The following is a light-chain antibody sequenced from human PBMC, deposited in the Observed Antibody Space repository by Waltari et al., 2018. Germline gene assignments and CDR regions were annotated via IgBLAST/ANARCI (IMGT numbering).Light chain of an antibody. CDR1: QFIANL. J-gene: IGKJ1*01. Sequence: IQMTHSPPSLSASTGDSVTLTCRARQFIANLFSWYQQRPGKAPRLLIYASSSVHSGVSSRFSGSGSGTDFTRTISDLQSEDFGTYYCQETYSTGTFGQGTKVDMK. V-gene: IGKV1-39*01. CDR2: ASS. CDR3: QETYSTGT.